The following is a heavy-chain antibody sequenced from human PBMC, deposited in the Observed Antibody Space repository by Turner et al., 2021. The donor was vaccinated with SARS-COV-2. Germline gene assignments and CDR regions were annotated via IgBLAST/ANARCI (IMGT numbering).Heavy chain of an antibody. Sequence: QLQLQESGPGLVKPSDTLSLTCTVSGGSISSSSYYWGWLRQPPGKGLEWIGSIYYSGSTYYNPSLKSRVTISVDTSKNQFSLKLNSVTAADTAVYYCASPGGNSGWFFAYDIWGQGTMVTVSS. CDR2: IYYSGST. V-gene: IGHV4-39*01. D-gene: IGHD6-19*01. CDR1: GGSISSSSYY. CDR3: ASPGGNSGWFFAYDI. J-gene: IGHJ3*02.